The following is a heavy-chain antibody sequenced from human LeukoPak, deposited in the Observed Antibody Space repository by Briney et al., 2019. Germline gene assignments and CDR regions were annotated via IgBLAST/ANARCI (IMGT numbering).Heavy chain of an antibody. CDR3: ARDKSSTSCWFDP. CDR2: ISAYNGNT. Sequence: ASVKVSCKASGCTFTSYGISWVRQAPGHGLEWMGWISAYNGNTNYAQKLQGRVTMTTDTSTSTAYMELRSLRSDDTAVYYCARDKSSTSCWFDPWGQGTLVTVSS. V-gene: IGHV1-18*01. J-gene: IGHJ5*02. CDR1: GCTFTSYG. D-gene: IGHD2-2*01.